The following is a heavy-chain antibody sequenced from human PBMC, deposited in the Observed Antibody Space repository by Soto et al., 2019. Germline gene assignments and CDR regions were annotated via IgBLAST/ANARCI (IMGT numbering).Heavy chain of an antibody. D-gene: IGHD6-19*01. CDR3: ARVFAAVDGIWALDY. CDR1: GGTFSSYA. CDR2: IIPIFGTA. J-gene: IGHJ4*02. V-gene: IGHV1-69*13. Sequence: SVKVSCKASGGTFSSYAISWVRQAPGQGLEWMGGIIPIFGTANYAQKFQGRVTITADESTSTAHMELSSLRSEDTAVYYCARVFAAVDGIWALDYWGQGTLVTVSS.